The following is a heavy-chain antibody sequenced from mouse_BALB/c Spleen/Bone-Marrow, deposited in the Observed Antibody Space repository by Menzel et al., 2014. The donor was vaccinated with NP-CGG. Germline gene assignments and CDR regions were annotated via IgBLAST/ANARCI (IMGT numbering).Heavy chain of an antibody. V-gene: IGHV1-9*01. CDR1: GYTFSSYW. Sequence: VQRVESGAELMKPGASVKISCKATGYTFSSYWIEWVKQRPGHGLEWIGEILPGSGSTNYNEKFKDKATFTADTSSNTASMQLSSRTFEDSAVDYCARRRISWFAYWGQGTLVTVSA. CDR3: ARRRISWFAY. CDR2: ILPGSGST. J-gene: IGHJ3*01.